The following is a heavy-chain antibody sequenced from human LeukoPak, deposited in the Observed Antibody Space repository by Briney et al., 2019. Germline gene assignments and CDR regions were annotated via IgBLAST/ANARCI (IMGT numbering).Heavy chain of an antibody. CDR1: GGSISISNYY. Sequence: TASETLSLTCTVSGGSISISNYYWGWIRQPPGEGLEWIGIIYYSGSTYYNPSLKSRVTISVDTSKNQFSLKLSSVTAADTGVYYCARHSGRGYDWFDPWGQGTLVTVSS. D-gene: IGHD5-18*01. V-gene: IGHV4-39*01. CDR3: ARHSGRGYDWFDP. J-gene: IGHJ5*02. CDR2: IYYSGST.